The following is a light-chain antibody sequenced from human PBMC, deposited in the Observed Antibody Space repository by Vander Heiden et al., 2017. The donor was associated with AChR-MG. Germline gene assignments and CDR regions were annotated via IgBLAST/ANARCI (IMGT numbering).Light chain of an antibody. CDR1: SSNIGAGYD. J-gene: IGLJ3*02. CDR3: QSYDSSLSGSV. V-gene: IGLV1-40*01. Sequence: QSVLTQPPSVSAAPGQRVTISCTVSSSNIGAGYDVHWYQQLPGTAPKLLIYGNSNRPSGVPDRFSGSKSGTSASLAITGLQAEDEADYYCQSYDSSLSGSVFGGGTKLTVL. CDR2: GNS.